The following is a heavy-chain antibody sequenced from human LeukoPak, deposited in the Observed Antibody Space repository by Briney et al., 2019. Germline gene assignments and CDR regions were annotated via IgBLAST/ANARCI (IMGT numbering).Heavy chain of an antibody. J-gene: IGHJ3*02. Sequence: HPSETLSLTCAVYGGSFSGYYWSWIRQPPGKGLEWVANIKQDGSEKYYVDSVKGRFTISRDNAKNSLYLQMNSLRAEDTAVYYCASKMWGDSSLSAFDIWGQGTMVTVSS. D-gene: IGHD3-22*01. V-gene: IGHV3-7*01. CDR2: IKQDGSEK. CDR1: GGSFSGYY. CDR3: ASKMWGDSSLSAFDI.